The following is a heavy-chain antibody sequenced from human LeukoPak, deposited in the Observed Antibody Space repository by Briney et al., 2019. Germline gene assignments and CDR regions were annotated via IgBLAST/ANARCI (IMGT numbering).Heavy chain of an antibody. CDR1: GDSISRYY. Sequence: SETLSLTCTVSGDSISRYYWSWIRQPAGQGLEWIGLIFGSGSTNYNPSLKSRVTMSVDTSKNQFSLKLSSVTAADTAVYYCARHREYSGAIFDYWGQGTLVTVSS. D-gene: IGHD1-26*01. V-gene: IGHV4-4*07. J-gene: IGHJ4*02. CDR2: IFGSGST. CDR3: ARHREYSGAIFDY.